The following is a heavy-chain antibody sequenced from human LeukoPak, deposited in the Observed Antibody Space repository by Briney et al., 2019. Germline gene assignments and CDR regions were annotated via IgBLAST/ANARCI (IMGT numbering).Heavy chain of an antibody. Sequence: SVKVSCKASGGTFSNYDISWVRQAPGQGLEWMGGIIPIFGTANYAQKFQGRVTITADESTSTAYMELSSLRSEDTAVYYCASASRITMLRGANDYWGQGTLVTVSS. CDR3: ASASRITMLRGANDY. J-gene: IGHJ4*02. CDR2: IIPIFGTA. V-gene: IGHV1-69*13. D-gene: IGHD3-10*01. CDR1: GGTFSNYD.